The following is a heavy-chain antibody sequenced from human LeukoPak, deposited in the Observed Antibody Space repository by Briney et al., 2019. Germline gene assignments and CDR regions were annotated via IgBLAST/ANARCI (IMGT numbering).Heavy chain of an antibody. D-gene: IGHD6-19*01. V-gene: IGHV3-21*01. J-gene: IGHJ4*02. CDR2: ISSSSGYI. CDR3: ARGSMESGWYVPQDY. Sequence: GGSLRLSCAASGFTFSSYSMNWVRQAPGKGLEWVSSISSSSGYIYYADSVKGRFTISRDNAKNSLYLQMNSLRAEDTAVYYCARGSMESGWYVPQDYWGQGTLVTVSS. CDR1: GFTFSSYS.